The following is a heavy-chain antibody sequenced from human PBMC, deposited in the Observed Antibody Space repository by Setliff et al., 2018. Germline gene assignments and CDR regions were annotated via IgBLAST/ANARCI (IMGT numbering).Heavy chain of an antibody. D-gene: IGHD3-3*01. J-gene: IGHJ4*02. CDR3: AKDLITTTVPEWLLYTPTTYFDY. CDR1: GFTFTSYW. V-gene: IGHV3-7*03. Sequence: PGGSLRLSCAASGFTFTSYWMSWVRQAPGKGLEWVANIKQNGSEKYYVDSVKGRFTISRDNAKNSLYLQMNSLRAEDTAVYYCAKDLITTTVPEWLLYTPTTYFDYWGQGTLVTVSS. CDR2: IKQNGSEK.